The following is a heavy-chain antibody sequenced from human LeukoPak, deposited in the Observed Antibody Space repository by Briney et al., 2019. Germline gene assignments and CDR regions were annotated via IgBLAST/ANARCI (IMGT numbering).Heavy chain of an antibody. D-gene: IGHD3-16*01. CDR1: GRSTSSDY. J-gene: IGHJ2*01. V-gene: IGHV4-59*08. CDR2: VYNSGDT. CDR3: AILKLGAYFDL. Sequence: SETLSLTCTVSGRSTSSDYWSWIRQSPGKGLECVGYVYNSGDTGKNPSLKSRVNILLDTSKKQCSLKLTSVSAADTAVYYCAILKLGAYFDLWGRSTLVTVSS.